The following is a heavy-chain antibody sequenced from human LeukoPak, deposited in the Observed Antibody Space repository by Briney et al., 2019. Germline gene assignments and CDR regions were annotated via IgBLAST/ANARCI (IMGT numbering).Heavy chain of an antibody. D-gene: IGHD4-17*01. CDR2: ISGSGGST. V-gene: IGHV3-23*01. Sequence: GGSLRLSCAASGFTFSNYAMGWVRQTGKGLEWVSGISGSGGSTYYAGSAKGRFTISRDNSKNTLYLQMNSLRADDTAIYNCAKEVGDYGPPHDAFDIWGQGTRVTVSS. J-gene: IGHJ3*02. CDR3: AKEVGDYGPPHDAFDI. CDR1: GFTFSNYA.